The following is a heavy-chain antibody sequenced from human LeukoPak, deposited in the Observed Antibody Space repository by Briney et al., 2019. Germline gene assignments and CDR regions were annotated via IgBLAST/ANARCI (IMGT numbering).Heavy chain of an antibody. CDR1: GFTFSSYG. Sequence: GRSLRLSCAASGFTFSSYGMHWVRQAPGKGLEWVAVVWYDGSNKHYADSVKGRFTISRDNSNNTLYLQMNSLRAEDTAVYYCARDPKYSNSWFFDYWGQGTLVTVSS. J-gene: IGHJ4*02. CDR3: ARDPKYSNSWFFDY. CDR2: VWYDGSNK. D-gene: IGHD6-13*01. V-gene: IGHV3-33*08.